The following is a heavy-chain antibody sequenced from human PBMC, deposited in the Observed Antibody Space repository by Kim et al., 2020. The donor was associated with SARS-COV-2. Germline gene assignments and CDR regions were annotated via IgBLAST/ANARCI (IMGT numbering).Heavy chain of an antibody. CDR3: ARDATPLVHFAILGNDYFD. V-gene: IGHV1-69*13. Sequence: SVKVSCKTSGDTFRKFATSWVRQAPGQGLEWLGGIIPSFNTVDYARKFQDRVTITADASTNTAYMELRSLKSDDTAFYYCARDATPLVHFAILGNDYFD. J-gene: IGHJ4*01. D-gene: IGHD2-21*01. CDR2: IIPSFNTV. CDR1: GDTFRKFA.